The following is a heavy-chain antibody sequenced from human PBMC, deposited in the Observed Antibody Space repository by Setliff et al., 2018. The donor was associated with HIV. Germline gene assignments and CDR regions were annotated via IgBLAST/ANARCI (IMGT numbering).Heavy chain of an antibody. CDR1: GGTFSSYS. CDR2: IIPIYGTP. CDR3: ARGDYGSGSYYPYYFYYGMDV. V-gene: IGHV1-69*13. D-gene: IGHD3-10*01. Sequence: GASVKVSCKASGGTFSSYSINWVRQAPEQGLEWMGGIIPIYGTPIYAQKFQGRVTITADESTSTAYMELSSLRSEDTAVYYCARGDYGSGSYYPYYFYYGMDVWGQGTTVTVSS. J-gene: IGHJ6*02.